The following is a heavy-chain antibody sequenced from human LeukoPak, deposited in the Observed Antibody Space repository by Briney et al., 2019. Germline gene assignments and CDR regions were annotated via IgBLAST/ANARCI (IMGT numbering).Heavy chain of an antibody. V-gene: IGHV3-49*03. CDR3: SRGSGWLSVY. CDR1: GFTFGDDL. D-gene: IGHD6-19*01. Sequence: PGGSLRLSRTASGFTFGDDLMSWFRQAPGKGLEWIGFISGGTTEYAASVKGRFTISRDDSTSIAYLQMNSLTTEDTAVYYCSRGSGWLSVYWGQGTLVTVSS. J-gene: IGHJ4*02. CDR2: ISGGTT.